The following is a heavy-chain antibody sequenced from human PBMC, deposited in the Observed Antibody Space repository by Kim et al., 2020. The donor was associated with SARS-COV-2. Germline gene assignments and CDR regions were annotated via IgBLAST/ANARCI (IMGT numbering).Heavy chain of an antibody. CDR3: ARGRSYGAGSTSVD. Sequence: ASVKVSCKASGFTFTDFSIHWVRQAPGQSPEWMGWIKDDKGDSKYSQKFQGRFTLTVDTSASIAYMDLSRLTHEDTAIYYCARGRSYGAGSTSVDWGQGTLVTVSS. V-gene: IGHV1-3*01. J-gene: IGHJ4*02. D-gene: IGHD3-10*01. CDR2: IKDDKGDS. CDR1: GFTFTDFS.